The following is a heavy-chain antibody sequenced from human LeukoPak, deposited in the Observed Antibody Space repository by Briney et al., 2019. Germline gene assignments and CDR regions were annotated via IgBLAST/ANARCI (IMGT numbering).Heavy chain of an antibody. V-gene: IGHV4-39*07. CDR1: GGSISSSSYY. D-gene: IGHD6-19*01. CDR3: ATSSGWYLGY. J-gene: IGHJ4*02. CDR2: IYYSGST. Sequence: SETLSLTCTVSGGSISSSSYYWGWIRQPPGKGLEWIGSIYYSGSTYYNPSLKSRVTISVDTSKNQFSLKLSSVTAADTAVYYCATSSGWYLGYWGQGTLVTVSS.